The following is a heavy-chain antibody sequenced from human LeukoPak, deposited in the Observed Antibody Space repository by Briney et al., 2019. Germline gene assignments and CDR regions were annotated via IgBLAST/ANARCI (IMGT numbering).Heavy chain of an antibody. Sequence: GGSLRLSCSASGFIFRTYAMHWVRQAPGKGMEYVSATSSNGRSTYYADSVQGRFTISRDDSKSTLYLQMDSLRPEDMAVYYCARRFGEYVNYMDVWGKGTTVTVSS. V-gene: IGHV3-64*02. CDR2: TSSNGRST. CDR3: ARRFGEYVNYMDV. J-gene: IGHJ6*03. CDR1: GFIFRTYA. D-gene: IGHD3-10*01.